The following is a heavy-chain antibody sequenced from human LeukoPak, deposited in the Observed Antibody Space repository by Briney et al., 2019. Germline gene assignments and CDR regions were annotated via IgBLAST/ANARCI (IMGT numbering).Heavy chain of an antibody. D-gene: IGHD6-19*01. V-gene: IGHV4-59*01. Sequence: SETLSLTCTVSGGSISSYYWSWIRQPPGKGLEWIGYIYYSGSTNYNPSLKSRVTISVDMSKNQFSLKLSSVTAADTAVYYCARDLGGIAVAGNFRWFDPWGQGTLVTVSS. CDR3: ARDLGGIAVAGNFRWFDP. CDR2: IYYSGST. J-gene: IGHJ5*02. CDR1: GGSISSYY.